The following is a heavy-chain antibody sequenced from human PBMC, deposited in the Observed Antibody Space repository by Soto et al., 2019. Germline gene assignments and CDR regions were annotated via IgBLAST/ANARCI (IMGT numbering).Heavy chain of an antibody. CDR3: ARHGYSSTPNVFNWFDP. J-gene: IGHJ5*02. D-gene: IGHD6-13*01. CDR1: GGTFSSYA. Sequence: SVKVSCKASGGTFSSYAISWVRQSPGQGLEWMGGIIPIFGTANYSQKFQGRVTITADESTSTAYMELSSLRSEDTAVYYCARHGYSSTPNVFNWFDPWGQGTLVTVSS. CDR2: IIPIFGTA. V-gene: IGHV1-69*13.